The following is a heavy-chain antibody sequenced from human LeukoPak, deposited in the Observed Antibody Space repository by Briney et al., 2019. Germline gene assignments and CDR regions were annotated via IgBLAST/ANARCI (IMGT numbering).Heavy chain of an antibody. J-gene: IGHJ3*02. D-gene: IGHD1-14*01. CDR1: GGSISSSSYY. Sequence: TSETLSLTCAVSGGSISSSSYYWGWIRQPPGKGLEWIGSIYYSGSTYYNPSLKSRVTISVDTSKNQFSLKLSSVTAADTAVYYCARDEPGNDAFDIWGQGAMVTVSS. CDR3: ARDEPGNDAFDI. CDR2: IYYSGST. V-gene: IGHV4-39*07.